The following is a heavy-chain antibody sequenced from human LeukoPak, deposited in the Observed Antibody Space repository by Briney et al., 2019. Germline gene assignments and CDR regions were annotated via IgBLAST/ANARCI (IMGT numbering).Heavy chain of an antibody. J-gene: IGHJ5*02. CDR1: GGSISSSSYY. Sequence: SETLSLTCTVSGGSISSSSYYWGWIRQPPGKGLEWIGEIHLNGITNYNPSLKSRVTMSIDKSKNHFSLNLSSVTAADTAVYYCARVISSAWRQNDLWGQGTLVTVSS. CDR2: IHLNGIT. D-gene: IGHD3-22*01. CDR3: ARVISSAWRQNDL. V-gene: IGHV4-61*05.